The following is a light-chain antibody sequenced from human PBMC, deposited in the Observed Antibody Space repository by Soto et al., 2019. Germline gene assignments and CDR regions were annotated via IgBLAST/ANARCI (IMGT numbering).Light chain of an antibody. Sequence: DIQMTQSPSSLSASVGDRVTITCQASQDITSYLNWYQHKPGKAPKLLIYDASILEAGVPPRFSGSGSGTDFTLTISSLQPEDVATYYCKHGDYLPIFGPGTTVDF. CDR3: KHGDYLPI. CDR1: QDITSY. CDR2: DAS. V-gene: IGKV1-33*01. J-gene: IGKJ3*01.